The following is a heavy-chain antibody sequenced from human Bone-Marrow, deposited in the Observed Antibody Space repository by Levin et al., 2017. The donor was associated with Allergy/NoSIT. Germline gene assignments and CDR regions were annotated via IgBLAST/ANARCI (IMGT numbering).Heavy chain of an antibody. D-gene: IGHD3-16*01. CDR2: IYSGSA. CDR3: ARRQAYGSTYDY. CDR1: GGSITGDDYK. J-gene: IGHJ4*02. V-gene: IGHV4-39*01. Sequence: SETLSLTCTVSGGSITGDDYKWGWIRQPPGKGLEWIGRIYSGSASYNPSLLNRVTMSVATSKTQFSLRLSSVTAADTAVYYCARRQAYGSTYDYWGQGTLVTVSS.